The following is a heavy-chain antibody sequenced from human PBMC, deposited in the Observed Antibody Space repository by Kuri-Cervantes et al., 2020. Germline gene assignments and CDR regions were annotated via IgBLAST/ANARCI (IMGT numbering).Heavy chain of an antibody. D-gene: IGHD3-16*01. CDR3: ARIIPKKQYYFDY. CDR2: IYYSGST. J-gene: IGHJ4*02. Sequence: SETLSLTCTVSGGSVSSGSHYWTWIRQPPGKRQEWIGYIYYSGSTNYNPSLKSRVTISVDTSKNQFSLKLSSVTAADTAVYYCARIIPKKQYYFDYWGQGTLVTVSS. V-gene: IGHV4-61*01. CDR1: GGSVSSGSHY.